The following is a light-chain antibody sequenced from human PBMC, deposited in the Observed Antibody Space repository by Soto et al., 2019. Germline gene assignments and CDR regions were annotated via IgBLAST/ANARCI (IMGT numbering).Light chain of an antibody. CDR1: QSISSY. Sequence: DFQMTQSQSSLYASVGDRVTITCLASQSISSYLNWYQQKPVKAPKLLIYAASSLQSGVPSRFSGSGSGTEFTLTISGLLPEDFATYHCQQLNTLPFTFGQGTRLEIK. V-gene: IGKV1-39*01. CDR3: QQLNTLPFT. CDR2: AAS. J-gene: IGKJ5*01.